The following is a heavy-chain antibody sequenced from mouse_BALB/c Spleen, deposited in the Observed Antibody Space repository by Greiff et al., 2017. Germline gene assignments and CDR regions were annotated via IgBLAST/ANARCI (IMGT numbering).Heavy chain of an antibody. CDR3: ARRGITTGFYFDY. J-gene: IGHJ2*01. D-gene: IGHD1-1*01. Sequence: EVKLMESGPGLVKPSQSLSLTCTVTGYSITSDYAWNWIRQFPGNKLEWMGYISYSGSTSYNPSLKSRISITRDTSKNQFFLQLNSVTTEDTATYYCARRGITTGFYFDYWGQGTTLTVSS. CDR1: GYSITSDYA. V-gene: IGHV3-2*02. CDR2: ISYSGST.